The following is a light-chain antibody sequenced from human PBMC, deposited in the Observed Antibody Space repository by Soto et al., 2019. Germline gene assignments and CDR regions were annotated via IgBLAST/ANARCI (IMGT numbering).Light chain of an antibody. V-gene: IGLV2-14*01. Sequence: QLVLTQPASVSGSPGLSITISCTGSSSDVGGYKYVSWYQQHPGKAPKLMIYEVTNRPSGVSNRFSGSKSGNTASLTISGLQAEDEAAYYCSSYMADTVVFGGGTKVTVL. J-gene: IGLJ2*01. CDR1: SSDVGGYKY. CDR3: SSYMADTVV. CDR2: EVT.